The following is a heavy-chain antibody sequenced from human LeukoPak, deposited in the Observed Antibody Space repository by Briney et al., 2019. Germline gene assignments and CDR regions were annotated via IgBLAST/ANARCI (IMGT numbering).Heavy chain of an antibody. CDR1: GYSFTSYW. V-gene: IGHV5-51*01. CDR2: LYPGDSDT. J-gene: IGHJ4*02. Sequence: GESLKISCKGSGYSFTSYWIGWVRQMPGEGLEWMGILYPGDSDTRYSPSFQGQVSISADKSISTAYLQWSSLKASDTAMYYGARNSGYDGYYFDYWGQGTLVTVSS. D-gene: IGHD5-12*01. CDR3: ARNSGYDGYYFDY.